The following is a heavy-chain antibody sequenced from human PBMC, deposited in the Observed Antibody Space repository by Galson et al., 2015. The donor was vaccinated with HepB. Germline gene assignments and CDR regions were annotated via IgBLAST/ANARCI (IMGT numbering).Heavy chain of an antibody. CDR3: ARGHYYYSLDV. CDR2: INPNSGGT. Sequence: SVKVSCKASGYTFTDYYIHWVRQAPGQGLEWMGWINPNSGGTNYAQKFQGRVTMTRDTSITTAYMELSRLTSDDTVVYYCARGHYYYSLDVWGQGTTVTVSS. V-gene: IGHV1-2*02. CDR1: GYTFTDYY. J-gene: IGHJ6*02.